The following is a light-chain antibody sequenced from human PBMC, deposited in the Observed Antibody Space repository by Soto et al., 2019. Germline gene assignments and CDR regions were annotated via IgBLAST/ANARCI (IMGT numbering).Light chain of an antibody. CDR1: RSVRSY. CDR3: QQRYSWPPIT. Sequence: EIVLTQSPATLSLSPGVRATLSCRASRSVRSYFAWYQQKPGQAPRLLIYDASNRAAGIPARFSGSGSETDFTLTISNLEPEDFAVYYCQQRYSWPPITFGQGTRLEIK. CDR2: DAS. J-gene: IGKJ5*01. V-gene: IGKV3-11*01.